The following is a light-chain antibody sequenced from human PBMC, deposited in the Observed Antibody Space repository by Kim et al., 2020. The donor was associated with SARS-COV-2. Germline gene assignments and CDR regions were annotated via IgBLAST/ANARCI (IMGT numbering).Light chain of an antibody. CDR1: QDLNTY. Sequence: DSQLTQSPSSLSASVGDRVTITCRTSQDLNTYMNWYQHKPGKAPKLLIYAATTLQDGVPSRFSGNTSGTYFTLTINSLQPDDFATYYYQQSYDTPIFGQGARLEIK. CDR2: AAT. V-gene: IGKV1-39*01. CDR3: QQSYDTPI. J-gene: IGKJ5*01.